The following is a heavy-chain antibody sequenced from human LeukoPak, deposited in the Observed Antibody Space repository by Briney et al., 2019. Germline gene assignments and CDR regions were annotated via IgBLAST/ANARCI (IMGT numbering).Heavy chain of an antibody. V-gene: IGHV4-59*08. CDR2: IPYSGGT. J-gene: IGHJ5*02. CDR3: ARRVIMSAAGVPDTWLDP. Sequence: SETLSLTCTVSGGSISNHYWNWIRQPPGKGLEWVGHIPYSGGTKYNPSLQSRVTISIDTSKNQFSLNLSSVTAADTAVYYCARRVIMSAAGVPDTWLDPWGQGILVTVSS. CDR1: GGSISNHY. D-gene: IGHD2-8*01.